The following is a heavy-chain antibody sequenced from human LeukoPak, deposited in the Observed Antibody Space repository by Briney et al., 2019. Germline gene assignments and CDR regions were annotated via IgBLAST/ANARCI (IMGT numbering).Heavy chain of an antibody. Sequence: KSGGSLRLSCAASVFTFSDYYVSWIRQAPGRGREWVSYISSSGSTIYYADSVKGQFTISRDNAKNPLYLQMNSLRGEDTAVYYCARDMSDYDSSGYDNWGQRTLVTVSS. D-gene: IGHD3-22*01. CDR3: ARDMSDYDSSGYDN. CDR2: ISSSGSTI. CDR1: VFTFSDYY. J-gene: IGHJ4*02. V-gene: IGHV3-11*01.